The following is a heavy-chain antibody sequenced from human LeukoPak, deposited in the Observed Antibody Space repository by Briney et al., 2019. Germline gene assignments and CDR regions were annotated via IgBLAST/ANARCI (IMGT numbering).Heavy chain of an antibody. CDR1: GFTFSSSW. J-gene: IGHJ4*02. V-gene: IGHV3-7*01. Sequence: GGSLRLSCAASGFTFSSSWMSWVRQAPGKGLEWVANTNQVGSEEYYVDSVKGRFTISRDNAKNSLYLQMNSLRAEDTAVYYCARDSSGYAYWGQRTLVTVSS. D-gene: IGHD3-22*01. CDR2: TNQVGSEE. CDR3: ARDSSGYAY.